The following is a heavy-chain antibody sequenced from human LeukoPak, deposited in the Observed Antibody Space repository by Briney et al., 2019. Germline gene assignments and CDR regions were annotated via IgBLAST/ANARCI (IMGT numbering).Heavy chain of an antibody. CDR3: ASTDTALRSFDY. J-gene: IGHJ4*02. CDR2: IVPIFGTA. Sequence: SVKVSCKASGGTFSSYSISWVRQAPGQGLERMGGIVPIFGTADYAQKFQGRVTITADESTSTAYMELSSLRSEDTAVYYCASTDTALRSFDYWGQGTLVTVSS. CDR1: GGTFSSYS. D-gene: IGHD5-18*01. V-gene: IGHV1-69*13.